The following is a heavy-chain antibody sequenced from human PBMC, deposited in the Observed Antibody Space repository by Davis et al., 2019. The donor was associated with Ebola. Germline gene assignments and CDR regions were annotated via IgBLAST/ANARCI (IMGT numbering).Heavy chain of an antibody. D-gene: IGHD3-16*01. CDR1: GFTFSDYY. J-gene: IGHJ4*02. Sequence: GESLKISCAASGFTFSDYYMSWIRQAPGKGLEWVSYISSSGSTIYYADSVKGRFTISRENAKNSLYLQMNSLRAEDTAVYYCARDGVESDVDYWGQGTLVTVSS. CDR2: ISSSGSTI. CDR3: ARDGVESDVDY. V-gene: IGHV3-11*04.